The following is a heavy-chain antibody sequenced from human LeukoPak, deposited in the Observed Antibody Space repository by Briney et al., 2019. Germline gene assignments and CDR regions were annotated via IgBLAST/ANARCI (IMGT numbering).Heavy chain of an antibody. CDR3: ARDYGVAEGY. D-gene: IGHD6-19*01. J-gene: IGHJ4*02. CDR2: IYFGGSP. CDR1: RLTVSRNY. Sequence: PWASLRLFCSASRLTVSRNYLSSVRPAPASGLACASVIYFGGSPYYAESLNGRFTISRDNSKNTLYLQMTSLRAEDAAVYYCARDYGVAEGYWGQGTLVTVSS. V-gene: IGHV3-53*01.